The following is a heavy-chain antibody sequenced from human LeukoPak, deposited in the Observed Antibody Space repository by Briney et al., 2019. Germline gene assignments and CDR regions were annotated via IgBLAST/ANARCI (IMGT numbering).Heavy chain of an antibody. CDR1: GFTFSSYW. CDR2: INSDGSST. CDR3: VRDYITLDYFDY. Sequence: GGSLRLSCAASGFTFSSYWMHWVRQAPGKGLGWVSRINSDGSSTNYADSVKGRFTISRDNAKNTLYLQMNSLRAEDTAVYYCVRDYITLDYFDYWGQGTLVTVSS. V-gene: IGHV3-74*01. D-gene: IGHD3-10*01. J-gene: IGHJ4*02.